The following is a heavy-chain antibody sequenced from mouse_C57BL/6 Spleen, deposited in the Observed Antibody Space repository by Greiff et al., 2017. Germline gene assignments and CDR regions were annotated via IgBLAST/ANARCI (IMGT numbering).Heavy chain of an antibody. Sequence: VKLQQSGAELVKPGASVKISCKASGYAFSSYWMNWVKQRPGTGLEWIGQIYPGDGDTNYNGKFKGKATLTADKSSSTAYMQLSSLTSEDSAVYFCAREITTPAMDYWGQGTSVTVSS. CDR1: GYAFSSYW. CDR3: AREITTPAMDY. V-gene: IGHV1-80*01. D-gene: IGHD1-1*01. CDR2: IYPGDGDT. J-gene: IGHJ4*01.